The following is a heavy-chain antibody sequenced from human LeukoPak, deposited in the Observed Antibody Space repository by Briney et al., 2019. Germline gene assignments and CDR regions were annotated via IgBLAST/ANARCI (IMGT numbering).Heavy chain of an antibody. CDR3: ARVLDGVGATRSFDY. CDR2: INSDGSST. V-gene: IGHV3-74*01. Sequence: GGSLRLSCAASGFTFSSYSMSWVRQAPGKGLVWVSRINSDGSSTSYADSVKGRFTISRDNAKNTLYLQMNSLRAEDTAVYYRARVLDGVGATRSFDYWGQGTLVTVSS. CDR1: GFTFSSYS. J-gene: IGHJ4*02. D-gene: IGHD1-26*01.